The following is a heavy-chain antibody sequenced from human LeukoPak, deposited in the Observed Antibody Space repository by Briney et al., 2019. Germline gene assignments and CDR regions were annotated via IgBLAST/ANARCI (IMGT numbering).Heavy chain of an antibody. D-gene: IGHD6-6*01. CDR1: GGSFRGYY. J-gene: IGHJ4*02. Sequence: SETLSLTCAVYGGSFRGYYWSWIRQPPGKARVWIGEINHSGSTNYNPSLKSRVTISVDTSKNQFSLKLSSVTAADTAVYYCARAGIAARLFDYWGQGTLVTVSS. CDR2: INHSGST. CDR3: ARAGIAARLFDY. V-gene: IGHV4-34*01.